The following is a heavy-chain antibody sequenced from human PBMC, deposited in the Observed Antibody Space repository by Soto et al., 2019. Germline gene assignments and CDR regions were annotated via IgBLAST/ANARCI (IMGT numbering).Heavy chain of an antibody. J-gene: IGHJ3*01. Sequence: ASVKVSCKASGYTFTSYDINWVRQATGQGLEWMGWMNPNSGNTGYAQKFQGRVTMTRNTSISTAYMGLSSRRSEDTAVYYCASGYCSSTSGYEIGVFDFWGKGTTVPVS. D-gene: IGHD2-2*01. CDR1: GYTFTSYD. CDR3: ASGYCSSTSGYEIGVFDF. CDR2: MNPNSGNT. V-gene: IGHV1-8*01.